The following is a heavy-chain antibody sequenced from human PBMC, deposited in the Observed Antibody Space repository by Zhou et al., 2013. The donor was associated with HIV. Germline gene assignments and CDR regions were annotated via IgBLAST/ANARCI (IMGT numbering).Heavy chain of an antibody. D-gene: IGHD5-12*01. CDR2: ITPLVSTA. Sequence: QVQLVQSGAEVKKPGSAVKVSCKASGGTFSNFPISWVRQAPGQGLEWMGRITPLVSTANYAQNFQGRVTITADKSTSTAYMELSSLRSEDTAVYYCAREGSHVDIVAGGLDYWGQGTLVTVSS. V-gene: IGHV1-69*04. CDR1: GGTFSNFP. CDR3: AREGSHVDIVAGGLDY. J-gene: IGHJ4*02.